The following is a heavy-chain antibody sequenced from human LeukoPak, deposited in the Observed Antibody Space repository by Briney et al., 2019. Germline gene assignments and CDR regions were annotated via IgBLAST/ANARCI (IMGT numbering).Heavy chain of an antibody. CDR1: RFTFSFYV. D-gene: IGHD1-1*01. V-gene: IGHV3-7*01. Sequence: GGSLRLSCAASRFTFSFYVTSWVRQAPGKGLESVAIVNEDGSAKYYLDSVKGRFTISRDNARNSLYLEMNSLRAEDTAVYYCARDYWRSIDHWGQGTLVTVSS. J-gene: IGHJ4*02. CDR3: ARDYWRSIDH. CDR2: VNEDGSAK.